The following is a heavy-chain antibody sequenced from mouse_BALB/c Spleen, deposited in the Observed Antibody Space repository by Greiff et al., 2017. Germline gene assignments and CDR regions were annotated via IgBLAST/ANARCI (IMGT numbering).Heavy chain of an antibody. CDR2: IHYSGST. D-gene: IGHD1-1*01. CDR3: AGSRTVFDV. CDR1: GYSITSGYS. V-gene: IGHV3-1*02. J-gene: IGHJ1*01. Sequence: EVQLQQSGPDLVKPSQSLSLTCTVTGYSITSGYSWHWIRQLPGNQLEWMGYIHYSGSTNYNPSLKSRISITRATSMNQFFLQLNSVTTEDRATYCCAGSRTVFDVWGAGTPVTVSA.